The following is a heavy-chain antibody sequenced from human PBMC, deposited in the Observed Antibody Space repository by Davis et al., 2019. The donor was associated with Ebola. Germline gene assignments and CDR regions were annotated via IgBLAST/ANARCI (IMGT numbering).Heavy chain of an antibody. J-gene: IGHJ5*02. CDR3: ARDLGEIVLRGWFDP. V-gene: IGHV1-69*04. CDR1: GGTFSSSA. Sequence: SVKVSCKASGGTFSSSAISWVRQAPGQGLEWMGRIIPILGIANYAQKFQGRVTITADKSTSTAYMELSSLRSEDTAVYYCARDLGEIVLRGWFDPWGQGTLVTVSS. D-gene: IGHD3-10*01. CDR2: IIPILGIA.